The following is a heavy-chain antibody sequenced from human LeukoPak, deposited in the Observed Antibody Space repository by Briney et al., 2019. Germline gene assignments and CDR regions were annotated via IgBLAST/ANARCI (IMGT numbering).Heavy chain of an antibody. Sequence: SSVKVSCKASGGTFSSYAISWVRQAPGQGLEWMGRIIPIFGIANYAQKVQGRVTITADKSTSTAYMELRSLRSEDTAVYYCARALITIFGVVPKYYYYGMDVWGQGTTVTVSS. CDR2: IIPIFGIA. D-gene: IGHD3-3*01. CDR3: ARALITIFGVVPKYYYYGMDV. CDR1: GGTFSSYA. V-gene: IGHV1-69*04. J-gene: IGHJ6*02.